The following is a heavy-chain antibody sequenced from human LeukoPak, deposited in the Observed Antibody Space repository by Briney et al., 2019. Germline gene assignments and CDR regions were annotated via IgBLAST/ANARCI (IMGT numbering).Heavy chain of an antibody. CDR2: IIPVFGTT. CDR1: GGTFSSYA. D-gene: IGHD3-22*01. V-gene: IGHV1-69*06. Sequence: SVKVSCKASGGTFSSYAVSWVRLTPGQGLEWLGGIIPVFGTTTYAQKFQAKVTMTADKSTNTAYLEISSLTSDDTAVYYCARCSPGDSSNFYAVLRYWGQGTQVTVST. J-gene: IGHJ4*02. CDR3: ARCSPGDSSNFYAVLRY.